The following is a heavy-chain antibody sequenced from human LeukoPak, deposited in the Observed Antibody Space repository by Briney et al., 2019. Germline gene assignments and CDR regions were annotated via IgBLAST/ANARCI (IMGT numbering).Heavy chain of an antibody. CDR3: ATTTSSGWVPFDY. J-gene: IGHJ4*02. Sequence: PGGSLRLSCVVSGFNFYSFTMTWVRQAPGKGLEWVSYISTGGSTIYYRDSVRGRFTISRDNAKNTLYLQMNNLTAEDTGVYFCATTTSSGWVPFDYWGQGTLVAVSS. CDR1: GFNFYSFT. D-gene: IGHD6-25*01. V-gene: IGHV3-48*01. CDR2: ISTGGSTI.